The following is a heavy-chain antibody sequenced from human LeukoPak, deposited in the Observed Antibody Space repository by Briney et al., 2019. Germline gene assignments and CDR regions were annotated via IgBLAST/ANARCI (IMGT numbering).Heavy chain of an antibody. Sequence: PGGSLRLSCAASGFTFSGYPIHWVRQAPEKGLQWVSYITGSSTTIYYADSVKGRFTISRDNAKNSLFLQMNSLRAEDTAVYYCARAYGNAFDIWGQGTMVTVSS. V-gene: IGHV3-48*01. CDR2: ITGSSTTI. CDR1: GFTFSGYP. CDR3: ARAYGNAFDI. J-gene: IGHJ3*02. D-gene: IGHD4-17*01.